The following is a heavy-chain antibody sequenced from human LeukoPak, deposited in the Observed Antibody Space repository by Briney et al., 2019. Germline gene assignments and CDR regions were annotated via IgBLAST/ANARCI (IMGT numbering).Heavy chain of an antibody. CDR3: ARVGYYESSGYYEY. V-gene: IGHV1-2*06. CDR2: IDPNSGGT. Sequence: ASVKVSCKASGYTLTDYYMHWVRQAPGQGLEWMGRIDPNSGGTNYAQKFQGRVTMTRDTSISTVYMELSRLRSDDTAVYYCARVGYYESSGYYEYWGQGTLVTVSS. CDR1: GYTLTDYY. J-gene: IGHJ4*02. D-gene: IGHD3-22*01.